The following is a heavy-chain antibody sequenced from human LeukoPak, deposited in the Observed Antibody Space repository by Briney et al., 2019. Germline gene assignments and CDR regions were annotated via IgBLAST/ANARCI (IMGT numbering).Heavy chain of an antibody. Sequence: QTGGSLRLSCAASGFTSSSYAMSWVRQAPGKGLEWVSAISGSGGSTYYADSVKGRFTISRDNSKNTLYLQMNSLRAEDTAVYYCAKDRERGSQSDFDYWGQGTLVTVSS. CDR3: AKDRERGSQSDFDY. CDR2: ISGSGGST. V-gene: IGHV3-23*01. J-gene: IGHJ4*02. CDR1: GFTSSSYA. D-gene: IGHD3-10*01.